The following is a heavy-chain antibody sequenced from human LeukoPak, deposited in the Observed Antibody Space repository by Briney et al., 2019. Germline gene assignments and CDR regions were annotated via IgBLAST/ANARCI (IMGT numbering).Heavy chain of an antibody. V-gene: IGHV3-23*01. CDR1: GFTFSSYS. Sequence: GGSLRLSCAASGFTFSSYSMNWVRQAPGKGLEWVSAISGSGSNTYYADSVKGRFTISRDNSKNTLSLQMNSLRVDDTAVYYCAKVTGAVAGPYWGQGTLITVSS. CDR3: AKVTGAVAGPY. CDR2: ISGSGSNT. J-gene: IGHJ4*02. D-gene: IGHD6-19*01.